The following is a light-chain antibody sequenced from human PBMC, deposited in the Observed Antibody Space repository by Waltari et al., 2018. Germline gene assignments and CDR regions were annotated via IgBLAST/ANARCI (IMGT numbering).Light chain of an antibody. V-gene: IGKV1-5*03. Sequence: DIQMTQSPSTLSASVGDRVTITCRASQSISSWLAWYQQKPGKAPKFLIYKASCLASGGPSMXSGSGSGTEFTLTISXLQPDYFATYYGQQYNSGWTFGQGTKVEIK. J-gene: IGKJ1*01. CDR2: KAS. CDR1: QSISSW. CDR3: QQYNSGWT.